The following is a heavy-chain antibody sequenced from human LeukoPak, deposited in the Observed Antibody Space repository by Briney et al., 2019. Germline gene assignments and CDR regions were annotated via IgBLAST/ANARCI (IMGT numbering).Heavy chain of an antibody. CDR1: GFTISTNY. CDR3: ASILRSSSGYYFDY. V-gene: IGHV3-66*01. D-gene: IGHD3-10*01. Sequence: GGSLRLSCAASGFTISTNYMSWVRQAPGKGLEWVSVIYSGDTTFYADSVRGKFTISRDNSKNTLYLQMNSLRAEDTAVYYCASILRSSSGYYFDYWGQGTLVTVSS. J-gene: IGHJ4*02. CDR2: IYSGDTT.